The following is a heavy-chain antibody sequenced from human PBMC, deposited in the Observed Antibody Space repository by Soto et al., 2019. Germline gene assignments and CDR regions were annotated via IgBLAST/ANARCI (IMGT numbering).Heavy chain of an antibody. CDR2: IYPGDSDT. V-gene: IGHV5-51*01. D-gene: IGHD6-19*01. J-gene: IGHJ6*02. Sequence: GESLKISCKGSGYSLTSYWIGWVRQMPGKGLEWMGIIYPGDSDTRYSPSFQGQVTISADKSISTAYLQWSSLKASDTAMYYCARGIVAGYYYYYGMDVWGQGTTVTVSS. CDR3: ARGIVAGYYYYYGMDV. CDR1: GYSLTSYW.